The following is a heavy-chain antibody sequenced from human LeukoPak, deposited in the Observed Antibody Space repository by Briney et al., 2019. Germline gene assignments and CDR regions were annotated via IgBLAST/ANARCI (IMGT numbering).Heavy chain of an antibody. Sequence: PSETLSLTCSVSGGSISSGSYYWSWIRRPAGKGLEWIGRIYTSGGTNYSPSLQSRVTISVDTSKNQFSLKLSSVTAADTAVYYCARGLLWFGDTTTDYYGMDVWGQGTTVTVSS. CDR2: IYTSGGT. J-gene: IGHJ6*02. CDR3: ARGLLWFGDTTTDYYGMDV. V-gene: IGHV4-61*02. CDR1: GGSISSGSYY. D-gene: IGHD3-10*01.